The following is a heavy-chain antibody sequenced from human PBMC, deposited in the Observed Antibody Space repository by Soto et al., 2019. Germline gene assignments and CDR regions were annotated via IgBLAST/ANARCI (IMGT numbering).Heavy chain of an antibody. D-gene: IGHD2-21*01. Sequence: PGGSVRLSCVGSGFTFSDYEMNWVRQAPGKGLEWVSYIDSSGSGIYYADSMKGRFTTFRDNAKNSLYLQMNSLRGEDTAVYYCAREELNCGGDCFVYWGQGTPVTVSS. CDR2: IDSSGSGI. CDR1: GFTFSDYE. V-gene: IGHV3-48*03. CDR3: AREELNCGGDCFVY. J-gene: IGHJ4*02.